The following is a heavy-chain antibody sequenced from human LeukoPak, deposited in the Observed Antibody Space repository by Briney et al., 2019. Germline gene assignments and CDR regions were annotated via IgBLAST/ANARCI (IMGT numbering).Heavy chain of an antibody. CDR3: ARSPTLLWFGMDV. D-gene: IGHD3-10*01. Sequence: PSQTLSLTCTVSGGSINSGSYYWSWIRQPAGKGLEWIGRIYTSGSTNYNPSLKSRVTISVDTSKNQFSLKLSSVTAADTAVYYCARSPTLLWFGMDVWGKGTTVTVSS. CDR1: GGSINSGSYY. J-gene: IGHJ6*04. V-gene: IGHV4-61*02. CDR2: IYTSGST.